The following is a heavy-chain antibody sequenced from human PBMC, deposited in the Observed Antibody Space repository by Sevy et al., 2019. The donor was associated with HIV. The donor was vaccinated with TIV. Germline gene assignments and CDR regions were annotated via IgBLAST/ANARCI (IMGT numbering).Heavy chain of an antibody. CDR2: IKRKADGETT. V-gene: IGHV3-15*01. J-gene: IGHJ4*01. CDR1: GFIFSNSW. D-gene: IGHD3-16*01. Sequence: GGSLRLSCAASGFIFSNSWMTWVRQAPGKGLEWVGHIKRKADGETTDYAAPVKGRFTISRDDSKSTLYLQMNSLKTEDTAVYYCFETFTEFDYWGHGTLVTLSS. CDR3: FETFTEFDY.